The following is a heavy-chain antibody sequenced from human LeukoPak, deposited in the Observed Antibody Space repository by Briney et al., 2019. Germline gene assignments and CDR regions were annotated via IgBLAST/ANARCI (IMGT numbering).Heavy chain of an antibody. Sequence: SETLSLTCTVSGGSISSDTYFWGGIRPPPGKGLVWIANIYFTGNTYYNPSLKSRATISVDTSKNQFSLTLSSVTAADTAVYYCASEAHRGGGFDSWGQGTLVTVSS. V-gene: IGHV4-39*01. J-gene: IGHJ4*02. D-gene: IGHD3-16*01. CDR1: GGSISSDTYF. CDR3: ASEAHRGGGFDS. CDR2: IYFTGNT.